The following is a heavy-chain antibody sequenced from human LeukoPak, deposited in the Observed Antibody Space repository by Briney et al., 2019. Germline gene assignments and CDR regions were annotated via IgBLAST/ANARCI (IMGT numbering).Heavy chain of an antibody. CDR2: INPNSGGT. D-gene: IGHD2-21*01. Sequence: ASVKVSCKASGYTFTGYYMHWVRQAPGQGLEWMGWINPNSGGTGYAQKFQGRVTITRNTSISTAYMELSSLRSEDTAVYYCARAGYCGGDCYWFDYWGQGTLVTVSS. V-gene: IGHV1-8*03. CDR3: ARAGYCGGDCYWFDY. CDR1: GYTFTGYY. J-gene: IGHJ4*02.